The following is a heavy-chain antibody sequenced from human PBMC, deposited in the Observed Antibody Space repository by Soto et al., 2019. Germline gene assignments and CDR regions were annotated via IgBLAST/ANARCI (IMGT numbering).Heavy chain of an antibody. CDR2: ISAYNGNT. CDR3: ASSEDERIFWWFDP. D-gene: IGHD3-9*01. V-gene: IGHV1-18*01. J-gene: IGHJ5*02. Sequence: ASVKVSCKASGYTFTSYGISWVRQAPGQGLEWMGWISAYNGNTNYAQKLQGRVTMTTDTSTSTAYMELRSLRSDDTAVYYCASSEDERIFWWFDPWGQGTLVTVSS. CDR1: GYTFTSYG.